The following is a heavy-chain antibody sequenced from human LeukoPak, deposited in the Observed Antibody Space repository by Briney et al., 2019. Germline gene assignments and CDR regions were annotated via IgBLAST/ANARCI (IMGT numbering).Heavy chain of an antibody. CDR3: VRDGVVGATKMDV. Sequence: PSETLSLTCTVSGGSISSGDYYWSWIRQPPGKGLEWIGYIYYSGSTYYNPSLKSRVTISVDTSKNQFSLKLSSVTAADTAVYYCVRDGVVGATKMDVWSKGTTVTVSS. CDR2: IYYSGST. D-gene: IGHD1-26*01. V-gene: IGHV4-30-4*08. CDR1: GGSISSGDYY. J-gene: IGHJ6*04.